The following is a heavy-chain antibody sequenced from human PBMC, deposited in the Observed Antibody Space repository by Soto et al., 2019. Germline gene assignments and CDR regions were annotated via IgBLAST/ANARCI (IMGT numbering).Heavy chain of an antibody. Sequence: EVQLLESGGGLVQPGGSLRLSCAASGFTFRSYAMSWVRQAPGKGLEWVSAISGGGDSTYYADSVKGRFTIFRDNSKNTLYLQMSSLRGEDTAVYYCAKSEGFGELLPSKDHYYSAMDVWGQGTTVTVSS. CDR3: AKSEGFGELLPSKDHYYSAMDV. CDR1: GFTFRSYA. V-gene: IGHV3-23*01. D-gene: IGHD3-10*01. J-gene: IGHJ6*02. CDR2: ISGGGDST.